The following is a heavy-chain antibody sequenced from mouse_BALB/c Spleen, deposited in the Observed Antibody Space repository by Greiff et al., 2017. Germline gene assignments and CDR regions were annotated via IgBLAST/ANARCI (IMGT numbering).Heavy chain of an antibody. CDR1: GFTFSSYT. V-gene: IGHV5-6-4*01. J-gene: IGHJ2*01. Sequence: EVHLVESGGGLVKPGGSLKLSCAASGFTFSSYTMSWVRQTPEKRLEWVATISSGGSYTYYPDSVKGRFTISRDNAKNTLYLQMSSLKSEDTAMYYCTRDSGGWDYWGQGTTLTVSS. D-gene: IGHD2-3*01. CDR2: ISSGGSYT. CDR3: TRDSGGWDY.